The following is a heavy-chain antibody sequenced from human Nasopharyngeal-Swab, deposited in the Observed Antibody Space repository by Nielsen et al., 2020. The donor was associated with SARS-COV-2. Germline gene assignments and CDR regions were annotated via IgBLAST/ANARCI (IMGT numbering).Heavy chain of an antibody. V-gene: IGHV4-39*01. D-gene: IGHD6-13*01. CDR1: GASIAYSTFY. CDR2: IYYNGNT. CDR3: VRSSSWYYFDY. Sequence: SDTLSLTFTVSGASIAYSTFYWGWIRQPPGKGLEWIGNIYYNGNTYQNPSLKSRLTISVDKSKNQFSLQLSSVTAADTAVYYCVRSSSWYYFDYWAQGTQVTVSS. J-gene: IGHJ4*02.